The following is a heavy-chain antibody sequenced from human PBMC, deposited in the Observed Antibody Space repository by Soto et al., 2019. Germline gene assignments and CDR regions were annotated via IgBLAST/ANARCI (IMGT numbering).Heavy chain of an antibody. CDR2: IYYSGST. V-gene: IGHV4-30-4*01. CDR1: GGSITSGDYY. Sequence: SETLSLTCTVSGGSITSGDYYWSWIRQPPGKGLERIGHIYYSGSTYYNPFLKSRVIISVDKSKNQFSLKLNSVTAADTAVYYCARVVVQRPSYNWFDPWGQGTLVTVSS. CDR3: ARVVVQRPSYNWFDP. J-gene: IGHJ5*02. D-gene: IGHD2-21*01.